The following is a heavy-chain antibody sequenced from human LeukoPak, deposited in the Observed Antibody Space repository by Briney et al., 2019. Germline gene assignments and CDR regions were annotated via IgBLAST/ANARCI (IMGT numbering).Heavy chain of an antibody. Sequence: GGSLRLSCAASGFTFSNYAMRWVRQAPGKGLEWVSSSSSSSGYISYADSVKGRFTISRDNAKNSLYLQMNSLRAEDTAVYYCAREPYYDSSGYCLDYWGQGTLVTVSS. CDR2: SSSSSGYI. J-gene: IGHJ4*02. D-gene: IGHD3-22*01. V-gene: IGHV3-21*04. CDR1: GFTFSNYA. CDR3: AREPYYDSSGYCLDY.